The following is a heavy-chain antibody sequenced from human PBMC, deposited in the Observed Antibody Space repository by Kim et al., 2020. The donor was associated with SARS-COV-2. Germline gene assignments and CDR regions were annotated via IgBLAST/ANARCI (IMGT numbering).Heavy chain of an antibody. Sequence: GGSLRLSCAASGFTFSTYTMHWVRQAPGKGLEWVAFISCRGSTKYYADSVKGRFTISRDNVKNTLYLQMSSLKADDTAVYYCARSVASGSYYPVSYYFH. CDR1: GFTFSTYT. D-gene: IGHD3-10*01. CDR3: ARSVASGSYYPVSYYFH. V-gene: IGHV3-30*04. CDR2: ISCRGSTK. J-gene: IGHJ4*01.